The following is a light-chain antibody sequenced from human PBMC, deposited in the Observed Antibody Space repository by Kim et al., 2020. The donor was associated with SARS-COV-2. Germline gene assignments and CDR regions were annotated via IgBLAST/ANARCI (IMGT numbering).Light chain of an antibody. Sequence: SPGERATLSCRASQSVSNNYLAWYQQNPGQAPRLLIYGASSRAAGIPDRFSGSGSGTDFTLTISRLEPEDFAVYYCQQCGSSPLTFGGGTKVDIK. CDR3: QQCGSSPLT. CDR1: QSVSNNY. V-gene: IGKV3-20*01. CDR2: GAS. J-gene: IGKJ4*01.